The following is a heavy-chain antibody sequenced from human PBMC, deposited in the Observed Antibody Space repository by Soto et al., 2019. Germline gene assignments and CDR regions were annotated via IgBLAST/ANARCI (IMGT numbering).Heavy chain of an antibody. CDR1: GFTFSSYS. Sequence: GGSLRLSCAASGFTFSSYSMNWVRQAPGKGLEWVSYISSSSSTIYYADSVKGRFTISRDNAKNSLYLQMNSLRDEDTAVYYCARTMRSSATYYYYGIDVWGQGTTVPVYS. CDR2: ISSSSSTI. J-gene: IGHJ6*02. D-gene: IGHD6-6*01. V-gene: IGHV3-48*02. CDR3: ARTMRSSATYYYYGIDV.